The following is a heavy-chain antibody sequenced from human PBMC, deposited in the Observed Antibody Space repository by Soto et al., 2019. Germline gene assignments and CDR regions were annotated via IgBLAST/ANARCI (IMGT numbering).Heavy chain of an antibody. J-gene: IGHJ4*02. D-gene: IGHD6-19*01. CDR3: AKRPKYNSGWWEYFDY. CDR2: ISGTGGTT. Sequence: GGSLRLSCAASGFTFSTYAMNWVRQAPGKGLEWVSAISGTGGTTYYADSVKGRITISRDNSKNTMYLQMNSLRAEDTAVYYCAKRPKYNSGWWEYFDYWGQGTLVTVSS. V-gene: IGHV3-23*01. CDR1: GFTFSTYA.